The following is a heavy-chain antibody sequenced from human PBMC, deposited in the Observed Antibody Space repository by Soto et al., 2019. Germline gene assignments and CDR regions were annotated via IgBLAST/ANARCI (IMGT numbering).Heavy chain of an antibody. D-gene: IGHD1-26*01. Sequence: ASVKVSCKVSGYTLTELSMRWVRQAPGKGLEWMGGFDPEDGETIYAQKFQGRVTMTEDTSTDTAYMELSSLRSEDTAVYYCATGIVGATKLYYGMDVWGQGTTVTVSS. CDR2: FDPEDGET. V-gene: IGHV1-24*01. J-gene: IGHJ6*02. CDR3: ATGIVGATKLYYGMDV. CDR1: GYTLTELS.